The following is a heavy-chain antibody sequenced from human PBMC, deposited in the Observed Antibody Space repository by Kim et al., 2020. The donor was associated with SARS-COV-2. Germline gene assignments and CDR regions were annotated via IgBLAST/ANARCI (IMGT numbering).Heavy chain of an antibody. J-gene: IGHJ4*02. Sequence: GGSLRLSCAASGFTFSSYAMSWVRQAPGKGLEWVSTISGGGGSTYYADSVKGRFTISRDNSKNTLYLQMNSLRAEDTAVYYCAKDWVGVVTNFDYWGQGTLFTVSS. CDR2: ISGGGGST. V-gene: IGHV3-23*01. CDR3: AKDWVGVVTNFDY. D-gene: IGHD3-3*01. CDR1: GFTFSSYA.